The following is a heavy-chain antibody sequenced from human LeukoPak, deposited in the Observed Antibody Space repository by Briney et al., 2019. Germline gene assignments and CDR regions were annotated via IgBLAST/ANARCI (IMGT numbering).Heavy chain of an antibody. V-gene: IGHV4-34*01. CDR2: INHSGST. D-gene: IGHD6-13*01. J-gene: IGHJ6*02. Sequence: SETLSLTCAVYGGSFSGYYWSWIRQPPGKGLEWIGEINHSGSTNYNPSLKSRVTISVDTSKNQFSLKLSSVTAADTAVYYCAGGEEYSSSWFNYYYYYGMDVWGQGTTVTVSS. CDR1: GGSFSGYY. CDR3: AGGEEYSSSWFNYYYYYGMDV.